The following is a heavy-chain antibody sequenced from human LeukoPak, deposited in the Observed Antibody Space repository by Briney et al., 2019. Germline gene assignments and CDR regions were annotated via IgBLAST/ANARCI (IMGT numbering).Heavy chain of an antibody. Sequence: ASVKVSCKASGGTFSSYAISWVRQAPGQGLEWTGGIIPIFGTANYAQKFQGRVTITADESTSTAYMELSSLRSEDTAVYYRARDRSYSITIFGAGFAFDIWGQGTMVTVSS. CDR1: GGTFSSYA. CDR3: ARDRSYSITIFGAGFAFDI. CDR2: IIPIFGTA. J-gene: IGHJ3*02. V-gene: IGHV1-69*13. D-gene: IGHD3-3*01.